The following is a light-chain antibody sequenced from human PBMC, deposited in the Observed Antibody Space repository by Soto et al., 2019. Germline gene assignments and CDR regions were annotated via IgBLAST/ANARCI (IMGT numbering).Light chain of an antibody. V-gene: IGKV3-20*01. CDR1: QSVSSNY. Sequence: EGGWTLSPGALSLSPGERATLSCRASQSVSSNYLAWYQQKPGQAPRLLIYGASSRATGIPDRFSGSGSGTDFTLTITRLEPEDFAVYYCHQYGSSSWTFGQGTKVDIK. CDR2: GAS. J-gene: IGKJ1*01. CDR3: HQYGSSSWT.